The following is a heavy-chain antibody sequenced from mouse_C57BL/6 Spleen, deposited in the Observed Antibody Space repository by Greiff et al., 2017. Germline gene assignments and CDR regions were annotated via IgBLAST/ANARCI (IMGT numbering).Heavy chain of an antibody. J-gene: IGHJ4*01. CDR1: GYAFSSSW. D-gene: IGHD4-1*01. V-gene: IGHV1-82*01. CDR2: IYPGDGDT. Sequence: VPLQQSGPALVKPGASVKISCKASGYAFSSSWMNWVKQRPGKGLEWIGRIYPGDGDTNYNGKFKGKATLTADNSSSTAYMHRSSLTSEDSAVYCCARAASGTRAMDYWGQGTSVTVSS. CDR3: ARAASGTRAMDY.